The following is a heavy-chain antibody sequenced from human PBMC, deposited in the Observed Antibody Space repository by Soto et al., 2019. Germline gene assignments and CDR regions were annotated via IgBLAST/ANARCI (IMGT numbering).Heavy chain of an antibody. V-gene: IGHV3-30*18. CDR2: ISYDGSNK. D-gene: IGHD2-15*01. CDR3: AKAQYCSGGSCYYFDY. Sequence: QVQLVESGGGVVQPGRSLRLSCAASGFTFSSYGMHWVRQAPGTGLEWVAVISYDGSNKYYADSVKGRFTISRDNSKNTLYLQMNSLRAEDTAVYYCAKAQYCSGGSCYYFDYWGQGTLVTVSS. CDR1: GFTFSSYG. J-gene: IGHJ4*02.